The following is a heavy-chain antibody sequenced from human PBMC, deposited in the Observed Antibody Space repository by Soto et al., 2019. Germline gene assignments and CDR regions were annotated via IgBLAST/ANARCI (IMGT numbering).Heavy chain of an antibody. J-gene: IGHJ4*02. CDR1: GFTVSSNY. V-gene: IGHV3-53*01. D-gene: IGHD2-21*02. Sequence: GGSLRLSCAASGFTVSSNYMSWVRQAPGKGLEWVSVIYSGGSTYYADSVKGRFTISRDNSKNTLYLQMNSLRAEDTAVYYCARAAPPAYCGGDCYWYYFDYWGQGTLVTVSS. CDR2: IYSGGST. CDR3: ARAAPPAYCGGDCYWYYFDY.